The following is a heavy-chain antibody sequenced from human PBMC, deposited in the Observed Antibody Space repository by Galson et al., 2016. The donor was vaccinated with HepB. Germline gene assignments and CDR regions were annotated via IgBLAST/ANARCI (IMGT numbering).Heavy chain of an antibody. Sequence: SLRLSCAASGFNFSSYGMHWVRQAPGKGLEWVAVIWYDGSNKYYADSVRGRFIISRDSPKNTLYLQMNSLRAEDTAVYYCARGSAAGYYVYYGMDVWGQGTTVTVSS. CDR2: IWYDGSNK. CDR3: ARGSAAGYYVYYGMDV. V-gene: IGHV3-33*01. D-gene: IGHD6-13*01. CDR1: GFNFSSYG. J-gene: IGHJ6*02.